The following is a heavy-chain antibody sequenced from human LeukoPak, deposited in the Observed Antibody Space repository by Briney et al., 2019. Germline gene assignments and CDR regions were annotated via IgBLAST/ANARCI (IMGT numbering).Heavy chain of an antibody. Sequence: GGSLRLSCAASGFTFSSYWMGWVRQAPGKGLEWVSAISGSGVSTYYADSVKGRFTISRDNSKNTLYLQMNSLRAEDTAVYYCAKDIVYGSGSCLDVWGQGTTVTVSS. CDR2: ISGSGVST. V-gene: IGHV3-23*01. D-gene: IGHD3-10*01. J-gene: IGHJ6*02. CDR3: AKDIVYGSGSCLDV. CDR1: GFTFSSYW.